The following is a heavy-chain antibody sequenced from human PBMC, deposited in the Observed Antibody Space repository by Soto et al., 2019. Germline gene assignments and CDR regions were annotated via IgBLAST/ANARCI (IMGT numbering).Heavy chain of an antibody. CDR2: IYDSGSA. CDR3: ARGPHMGGCSGSSRYRFDC. D-gene: IGHD5-12*01. CDR1: GSSVSSGSYY. J-gene: IGHJ4*02. Sequence: SETLSLTCTVSGSSVSSGSYYWTWIRQPPGKGLEWIGYIYDSGSANYNPSLKSRVTISEDTSKNQFSLKLTSVTAADTAAHYCARGPHMGGCSGSSRYRFDCWGQGPRVAV. V-gene: IGHV4-61*01.